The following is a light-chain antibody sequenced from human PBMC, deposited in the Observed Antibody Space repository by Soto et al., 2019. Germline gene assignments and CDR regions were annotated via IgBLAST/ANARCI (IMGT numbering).Light chain of an antibody. CDR3: ATWDVTLNIWV. CDR1: DSNIARRN. J-gene: IGLJ3*02. V-gene: IGLV1-44*01. Sequence: QTVVTQPPSASATPGQRVTISCSGSDSNIARRNVYWYQQLPGTAPKLLIYSTDLRPSGVPDRFSGSKSGTSASLAISGLQSEDEADYYCATWDVTLNIWVFGGGTKVTVL. CDR2: STD.